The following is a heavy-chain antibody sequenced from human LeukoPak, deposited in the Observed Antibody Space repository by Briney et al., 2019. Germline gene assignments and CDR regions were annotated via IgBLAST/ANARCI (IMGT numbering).Heavy chain of an antibody. Sequence: SETLSLTCTVSGGSISSSSYYWGWIRQPPGKGLEWIGSIYYSGSTYYNPSLKSRVTISVDTSKNQFSLKLSSVTAADTAVYYCARLREANWGSRRAFDIWGQGTMVTVSS. V-gene: IGHV4-39*01. CDR3: ARLREANWGSRRAFDI. D-gene: IGHD7-27*01. J-gene: IGHJ3*02. CDR1: GGSISSSSYY. CDR2: IYYSGST.